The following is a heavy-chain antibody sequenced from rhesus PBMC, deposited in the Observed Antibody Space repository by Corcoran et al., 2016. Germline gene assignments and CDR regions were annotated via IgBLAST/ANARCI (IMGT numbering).Heavy chain of an antibody. V-gene: IGHV4S14*01. J-gene: IGHJ4*01. D-gene: IGHD6-25*01. CDR1: GGSISGYYY. CDR3: AGLAAAGTVEY. CDR2: IYGSGGSN. Sequence: QVQLQESGPGVVKPSETLSLTCAVSGGSISGYYYWSWIRQPPGKGLEWIGCIYGSGGSNYLNPSLKSRVPLAVDTSKNQFSLKLSSVTSADTAVYYCAGLAAAGTVEYWGQGVLVTVSS.